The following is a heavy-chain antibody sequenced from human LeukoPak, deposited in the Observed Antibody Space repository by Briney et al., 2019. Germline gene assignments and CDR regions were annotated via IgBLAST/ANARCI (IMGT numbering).Heavy chain of an antibody. D-gene: IGHD6-13*01. CDR2: ISNNGGYT. J-gene: IGHJ4*02. Sequence: GGSLRLSCAASGFTFSSSAMSWVRQAPGKGLEWVSAISNNGGYTYYADSVQGRFTISRDNSKNTLYLQMNSLRAEDTAVYYCAKVIAAAGPFDYWGQGTLVTVSS. V-gene: IGHV3-23*01. CDR3: AKVIAAAGPFDY. CDR1: GFTFSSSA.